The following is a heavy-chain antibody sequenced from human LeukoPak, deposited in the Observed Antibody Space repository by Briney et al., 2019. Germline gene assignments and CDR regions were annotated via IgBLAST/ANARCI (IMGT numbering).Heavy chain of an antibody. Sequence: PSETLSLTCTVSGDSITSYYWGWIRQPPGKGLEWIGSIYYSGSTYNNPSLKSRVTISVDTSKKQFSLKLSSVTAADTAVYYCARGVPALYYFYYYMDVWGKGTTVTVSS. D-gene: IGHD2-2*01. CDR2: IYYSGST. J-gene: IGHJ6*03. CDR3: ARGVPALYYFYYYMDV. CDR1: GDSITSYY. V-gene: IGHV4-39*01.